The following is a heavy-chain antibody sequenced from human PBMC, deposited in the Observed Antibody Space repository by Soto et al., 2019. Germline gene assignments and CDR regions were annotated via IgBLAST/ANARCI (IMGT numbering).Heavy chain of an antibody. Sequence: PSETLSLTCTVSGGSISSSSYYWGWIRQPPGKGMEWIGSIYYSGSTYYNPSLKSRVTISVDTSKNQFSLKLSSVTAADTAVYYCALLTGTTSWYYGMDVWGQGTTVTVSS. CDR1: GGSISSSSYY. J-gene: IGHJ6*02. CDR2: IYYSGST. V-gene: IGHV4-39*01. CDR3: ALLTGTTSWYYGMDV. D-gene: IGHD1-20*01.